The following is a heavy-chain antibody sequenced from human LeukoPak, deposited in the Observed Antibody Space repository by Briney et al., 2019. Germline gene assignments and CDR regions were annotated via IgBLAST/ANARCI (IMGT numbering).Heavy chain of an antibody. J-gene: IGHJ4*02. V-gene: IGHV1-18*01. D-gene: IGHD3-10*01. Sequence: ASVKVSCKASGYTFTSYGISWVRQAPGQGLEWMGWISAYNGNTNYAQKLQGRVTMTTDTSTSTAYMELRSLRSDDTAVYYCARVYQKHYYGSGSYYSLDYWGQGTLVTVSS. CDR2: ISAYNGNT. CDR1: GYTFTSYG. CDR3: ARVYQKHYYGSGSYYSLDY.